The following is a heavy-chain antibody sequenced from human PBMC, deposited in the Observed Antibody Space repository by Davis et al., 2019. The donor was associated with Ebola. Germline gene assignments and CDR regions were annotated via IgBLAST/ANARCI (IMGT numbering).Heavy chain of an antibody. D-gene: IGHD4-23*01. V-gene: IGHV5-51*01. J-gene: IGHJ4*02. CDR1: GYSFTNYW. CDR3: TRSISYRGSNSDY. CDR2: IYPGDSDT. Sequence: GESLKISCEGSGYSFTNYWIGWVRQMPGKGLEWMGIIYPGDSDTRYSPSFQGPVTISVDQSISTAYLQWSSLKASDTAMYYCTRSISYRGSNSDYWGQGTLVTVSS.